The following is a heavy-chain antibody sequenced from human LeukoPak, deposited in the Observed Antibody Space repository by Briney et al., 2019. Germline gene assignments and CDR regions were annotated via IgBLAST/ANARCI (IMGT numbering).Heavy chain of an antibody. V-gene: IGHV4-34*01. J-gene: IGHJ4*02. CDR1: GGSFSGYY. D-gene: IGHD6-13*01. CDR2: INHSGST. Sequence: SETLSLTCAVYGGSFSGYYWSWIRQPPGKGLEWIGEINHSGSTNYNPSLKSRVTISVDTSKNQFSLKLSSVTAADTAVYYCAGTTAAAGNLDDYWGQGTLVTVSS. CDR3: AGTTAAAGNLDDY.